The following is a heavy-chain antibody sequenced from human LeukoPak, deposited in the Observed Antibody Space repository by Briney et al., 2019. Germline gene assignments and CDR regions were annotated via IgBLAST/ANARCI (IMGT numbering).Heavy chain of an antibody. CDR2: ISPSGDST. D-gene: IGHD2-2*01. CDR3: AKIPKGGYFDY. J-gene: IGHJ4*02. Sequence: GGSLRLSCAASGFTFNNYAMNWVRQAPGKGLEWVSHISPSGDSTYYADSVKGRFTISRDSSRNTLSLQMNSLRAEDTAVYYCAKIPKGGYFDYWGQGTLVTVSS. CDR1: GFTFNNYA. V-gene: IGHV3-23*01.